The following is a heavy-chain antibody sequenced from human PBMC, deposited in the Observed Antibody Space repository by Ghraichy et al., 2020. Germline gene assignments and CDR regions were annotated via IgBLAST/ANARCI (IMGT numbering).Heavy chain of an antibody. J-gene: IGHJ6*02. CDR3: ARSLPGEQYPLGRYYYGMDV. CDR1: GGTFSSYA. V-gene: IGHV1-69*06. CDR2: IIPIFGTA. Sequence: SVKVSCKASGGTFSSYAISWVRQAPGQGLEWMGGIIPIFGTANYAQKFQGRVTITADKSTSTAYMELSSLRSEDTAVYYCARSLPGEQYPLGRYYYGMDVWGQGTTVTVSS. D-gene: IGHD1/OR15-1a*01.